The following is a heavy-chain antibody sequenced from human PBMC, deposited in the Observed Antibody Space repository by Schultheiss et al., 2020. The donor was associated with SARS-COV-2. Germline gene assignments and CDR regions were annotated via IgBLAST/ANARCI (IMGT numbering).Heavy chain of an antibody. Sequence: GGSLRLSCAASGFTFSSYGMHWVRQAPGKGLEWVALIWYDGSDKYYADSVKGRFTISRDNSKNTLYLQMNSLRAEDTAMYSCARSGQTTGWYGDYFDYWGQGTLVTVSS. CDR2: IWYDGSDK. D-gene: IGHD6-19*01. CDR1: GFTFSSYG. CDR3: ARSGQTTGWYGDYFDY. V-gene: IGHV3-33*01. J-gene: IGHJ4*02.